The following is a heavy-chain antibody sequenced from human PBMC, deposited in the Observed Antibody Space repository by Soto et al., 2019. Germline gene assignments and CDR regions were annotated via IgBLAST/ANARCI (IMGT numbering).Heavy chain of an antibody. CDR2: IYYSGST. Sequence: PSETLSLTCTVSGGSISSSSYYWGWIRQPPGKGLEWIGSIYYSGSTYYNPSLKSRVTKSVDTSKKQFYLKLSSVTAAVTAVYYCARQGSGSYLGFYGMDVWGQGTTVTVSS. V-gene: IGHV4-39*01. CDR1: GGSISSSSYY. CDR3: ARQGSGSYLGFYGMDV. J-gene: IGHJ6*02. D-gene: IGHD3-10*01.